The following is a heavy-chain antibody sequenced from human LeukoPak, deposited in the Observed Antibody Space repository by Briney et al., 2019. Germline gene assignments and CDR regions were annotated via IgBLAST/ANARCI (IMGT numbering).Heavy chain of an antibody. CDR1: GFTFSDYG. V-gene: IGHV3-48*01. D-gene: IGHD5-24*01. CDR2: IGIDSVNT. J-gene: IGHJ4*02. CDR3: AREYKYALDN. Sequence: GGSLRLSWAAFGFTFSDYGINCGRQPRGKGLGLSSYIGIDSVNTNSAYSVKGRFTISGDKAKNSLYLQTNSLRLEDTAVYYCAREYKYALDNWGQGTLVTVSS.